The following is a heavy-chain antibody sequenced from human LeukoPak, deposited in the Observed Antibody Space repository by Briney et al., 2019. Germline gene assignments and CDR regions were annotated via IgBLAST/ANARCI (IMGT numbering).Heavy chain of an antibody. CDR3: ARHRGGSYRDAFDI. J-gene: IGHJ3*02. CDR1: GFTVSSNY. V-gene: IGHV3-66*04. CDR2: IYSGGST. D-gene: IGHD1-26*01. Sequence: GGSLRLSCAASGFTVSSNYMSWVRQAPGKGLEWVSVIYSGGSTYYADSVKGRFTFSRDNAKNSLYLQMNSLRAEDTAVYYCARHRGGSYRDAFDIWGQGTMVTVSS.